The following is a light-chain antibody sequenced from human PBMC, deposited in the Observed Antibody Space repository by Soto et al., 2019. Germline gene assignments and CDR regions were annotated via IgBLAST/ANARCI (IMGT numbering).Light chain of an antibody. CDR2: DAS. J-gene: IGKJ5*01. Sequence: VSTECPGTLSLSPAARATLSIRASQTVRNNYLAWYQHKPGQAPRVLISDASIRAAGVPARFSGGGSGTYFSLTISRLEPDDFAVYYCQQYGSSLTFGQGTRLEIK. V-gene: IGKV3-20*01. CDR1: QTVRNNY. CDR3: QQYGSSLT.